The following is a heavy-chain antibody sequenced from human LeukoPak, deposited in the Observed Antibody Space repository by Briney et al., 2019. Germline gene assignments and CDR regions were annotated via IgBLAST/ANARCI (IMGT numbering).Heavy chain of an antibody. CDR1: GFTFSSYS. CDR3: ARLDMATSDAFDI. CDR2: ISRSSSTI. J-gene: IGHJ3*02. V-gene: IGHV3-48*01. D-gene: IGHD5-24*01. Sequence: PGGSLRLSCAASGFTFSSYSMSWVRQAPGKGLEWVSYISRSSSTIYYADSVKGRFTISRDNAKNSLYLQMNSLRAEDTAVYYCARLDMATSDAFDIWGQGTMVTVSS.